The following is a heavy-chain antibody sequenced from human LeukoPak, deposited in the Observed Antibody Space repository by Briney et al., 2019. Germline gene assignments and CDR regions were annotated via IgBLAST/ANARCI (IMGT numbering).Heavy chain of an antibody. CDR3: TRLSALTTPRGY. D-gene: IGHD3-22*01. J-gene: IGHJ4*02. CDR1: GFTFSGST. V-gene: IGHV3-73*01. Sequence: GGSLRLSCAASGFTFSGSTMHWVRQASGKGLEWVGRIRTKANNYETAYAASVKGRFTISRDDSKNTAYLQMNSLKIEDTAVYYCTRLSALTTPRGYWGQGTLVTVSS. CDR2: IRTKANNYET.